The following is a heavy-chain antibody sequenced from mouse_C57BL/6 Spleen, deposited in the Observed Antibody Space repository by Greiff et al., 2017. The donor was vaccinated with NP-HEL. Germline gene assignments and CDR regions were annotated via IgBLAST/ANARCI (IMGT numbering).Heavy chain of an antibody. CDR2: ISYDGSN. V-gene: IGHV3-6*01. D-gene: IGHD1-1*01. Sequence: EVKLMESGPGLVKPSQSLSLTCSVTGYSITSGYYWNWIRQFPGNKLEWMGYISYDGSNNYNPSLKNRISITRDTSKNQFFLKLNSVTTEDTATYYCARYTTVGVYFDYWGQGTTHTVSS. CDR1: GYSITSGYY. CDR3: ARYTTVGVYFDY. J-gene: IGHJ2*01.